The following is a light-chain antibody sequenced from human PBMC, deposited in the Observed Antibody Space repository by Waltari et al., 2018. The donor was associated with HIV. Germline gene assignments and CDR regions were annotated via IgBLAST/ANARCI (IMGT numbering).Light chain of an antibody. J-gene: IGLJ2*01. Sequence: QSALTQPASVSGSPGKSITISCIGSSSDIGAYNFVSWYQQRPGKAPKLMIYEVSDRPSGASNRFSVSKSGITASLTISGLQADDEADYYCASYTRSGILLFGGGTRLTVL. CDR1: SSDIGAYNF. V-gene: IGLV2-14*01. CDR2: EVS. CDR3: ASYTRSGILL.